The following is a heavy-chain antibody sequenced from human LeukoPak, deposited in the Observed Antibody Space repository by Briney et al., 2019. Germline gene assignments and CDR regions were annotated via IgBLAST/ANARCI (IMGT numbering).Heavy chain of an antibody. V-gene: IGHV4-4*07. J-gene: IGHJ4*02. Sequence: PSETLSLTCTVSGGSISSYYWSWIRQPAGEGLEWIGRLHTSGSTHYNPSLKSRVTMSVDTSKNQFSLKLSSVTAADTAVYYCARDFGYGDYFFDDWGQGTLDTVSS. D-gene: IGHD4-17*01. CDR2: LHTSGST. CDR1: GGSISSYY. CDR3: ARDFGYGDYFFDD.